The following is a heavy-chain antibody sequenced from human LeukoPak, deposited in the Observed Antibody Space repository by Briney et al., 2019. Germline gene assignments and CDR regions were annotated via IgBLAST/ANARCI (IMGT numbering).Heavy chain of an antibody. CDR3: ASLGIAVAGPTMEYYYYGMDV. CDR1: GFTFSSYG. Sequence: PGRSLRLSCAASGFTFSSYGMHWVRRAPGKGLEWVAVIWYDGSNKYYADSVKGRFTISRDNSKNTLYLQMNSLRAEDTAVYYCASLGIAVAGPTMEYYYYGMDVWGQGTTVTVSS. D-gene: IGHD6-19*01. V-gene: IGHV3-33*01. J-gene: IGHJ6*02. CDR2: IWYDGSNK.